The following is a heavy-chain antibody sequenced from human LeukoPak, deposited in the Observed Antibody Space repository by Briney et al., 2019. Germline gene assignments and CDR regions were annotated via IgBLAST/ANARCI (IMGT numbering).Heavy chain of an antibody. CDR2: IKEDGSEK. CDR3: ARGGSIGGRFAY. J-gene: IGHJ4*02. D-gene: IGHD1-26*01. Sequence: GGSLRLSCVGSGFTFRNYWMSWVRQAPGKGLEWVANIKEDGSEKYYVDSVKGRFTISRDNVKSSAFLEVNSLRVDETAVYYCARGGSIGGRFAYWGQGTLVTVSS. V-gene: IGHV3-7*01. CDR1: GFTFRNYW.